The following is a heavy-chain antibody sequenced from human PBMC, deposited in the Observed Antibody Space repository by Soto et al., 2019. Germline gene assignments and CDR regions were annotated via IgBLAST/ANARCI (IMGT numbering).Heavy chain of an antibody. J-gene: IGHJ4*02. V-gene: IGHV3-23*01. CDR2: ISGSGGST. CDR1: GFTFSSYA. D-gene: IGHD2-15*01. CDR3: AKVPPGGYCSGGSCYSGLDY. Sequence: GGSLRLSCAASGFTFSSYAMSWVRQAPGKGLEWVSAISGSGGSTYYADSVKGRFTISRDNSKNTLYLQMNSLRAEDTVVYYCAKVPPGGYCSGGSCYSGLDYWGQGTLVTVSS.